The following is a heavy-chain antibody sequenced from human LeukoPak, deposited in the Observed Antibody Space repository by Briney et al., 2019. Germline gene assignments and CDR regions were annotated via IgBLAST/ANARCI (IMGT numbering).Heavy chain of an antibody. J-gene: IGHJ4*02. CDR3: ARGSQSLGYCSGGSCRAKIFDY. CDR2: MFYSGST. D-gene: IGHD2-15*01. Sequence: KPSETLSLTCTVSGGSISCGSYYWGWIRQPPGKGLEWIGSMFYSGSTYYNPSLKSRVTISVDTSKNQFSLNLSSVTAADTAVYYGARGSQSLGYCSGGSCRAKIFDYWGQGTLVTVSS. CDR1: GGSISCGSYY. V-gene: IGHV4-39*01.